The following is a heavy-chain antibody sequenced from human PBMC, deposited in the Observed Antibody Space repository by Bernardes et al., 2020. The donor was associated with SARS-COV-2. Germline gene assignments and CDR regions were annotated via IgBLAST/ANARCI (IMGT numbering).Heavy chain of an antibody. D-gene: IGHD1-1*01. CDR1: GITFSNYG. Sequence: GGSLRLCCAASGITFSNYGMSWVRQAPGKGPEWVSSISSGGYDTYYADSVKGRFTVSRDNSKNTLYLQVSSLRAEDTAIYYCAKIGTRGLWYFDVWGRGTLVTVSS. J-gene: IGHJ2*01. CDR2: ISSGGYDT. CDR3: AKIGTRGLWYFDV. V-gene: IGHV3-23*01.